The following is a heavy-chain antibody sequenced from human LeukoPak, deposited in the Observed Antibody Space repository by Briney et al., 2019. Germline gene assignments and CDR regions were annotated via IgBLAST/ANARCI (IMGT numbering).Heavy chain of an antibody. V-gene: IGHV3-20*04. D-gene: IGHD3-16*01. CDR3: ARSEGLWGNYCFDY. J-gene: IGHJ4*02. CDR2: LNWNGEST. Sequence: GGSLRLSRTASGFIFNDFGLTWVPHAPGEGLEWVSSLNWNGESTVYADSVKGRFTISRDNAKNSLYLQMASLRAEDTGFYYCARSEGLWGNYCFDYWGEGALVTVSP. CDR1: GFIFNDFG.